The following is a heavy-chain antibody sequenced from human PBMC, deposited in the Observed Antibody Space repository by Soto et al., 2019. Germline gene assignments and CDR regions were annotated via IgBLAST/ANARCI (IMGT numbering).Heavy chain of an antibody. D-gene: IGHD2-2*01. CDR2: VYHSGNT. CDR1: DYSISIGYY. CDR3: ARVSYCSTTSCYSGDSYYFDY. J-gene: IGHJ4*02. Sequence: SETLSLTCAVSDYSISIGYYCGWIRQPPGKGLEWIGSVYHSGNTFYNPSLKSRVTISIDTSRNQVSLKLSSVTAADTAIYYCARVSYCSTTSCYSGDSYYFDYWGRGTLVTVSS. V-gene: IGHV4-38-2*01.